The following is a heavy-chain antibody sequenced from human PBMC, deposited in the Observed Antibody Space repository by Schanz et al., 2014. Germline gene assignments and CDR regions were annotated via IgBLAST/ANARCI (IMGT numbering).Heavy chain of an antibody. Sequence: VQLLQFGGGVVQPGRSLRLSCEASGFTFSSYAMHWVRQAPGKGLEWVSAISGSGGSTYYADSVKGRFTISRDNSKNTLYLQMNSLRAEDTAVYYCAKDPSHGDYDYYFDYWGQGTLVTVSS. J-gene: IGHJ4*02. V-gene: IGHV3-23*01. CDR1: GFTFSSYA. D-gene: IGHD3-22*01. CDR3: AKDPSHGDYDYYFDY. CDR2: ISGSGGST.